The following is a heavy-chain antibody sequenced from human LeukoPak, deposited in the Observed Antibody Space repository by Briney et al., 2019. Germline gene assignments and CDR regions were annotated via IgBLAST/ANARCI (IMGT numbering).Heavy chain of an antibody. CDR2: MYLSGTT. V-gene: IGHV4-4*02. CDR1: GDSINTLDL. D-gene: IGHD3-22*01. J-gene: IGHJ4*02. CDR3: AGLVGRYSSGLYYYYFDY. Sequence: PSGTLSLTCTVSGDSINTLDLWSWVRQPPGKGLEWIGEMYLSGTTHSNPSVKSRVTISIDKSKNQFFLNLSSVTAADTAVYYCAGLVGRYSSGLYYYYFDYWGQGTLVTVSS.